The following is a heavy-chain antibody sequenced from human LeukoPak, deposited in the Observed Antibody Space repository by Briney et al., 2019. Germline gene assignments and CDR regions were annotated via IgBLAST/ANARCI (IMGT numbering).Heavy chain of an antibody. V-gene: IGHV4-59*13. CDR2: IYYSGST. D-gene: IGHD3-10*01. Sequence: SETLSLTCTVSGGSISSYYWSWIRQPPGKGLEWIGYIYYSGSTNYNPSLKSRVTISVDTSKNQFSLKLSSVTAADTAVYYCARCPFSGSNLRLHNWFDPWGQGTLVTVSS. CDR1: GGSISSYY. CDR3: ARCPFSGSNLRLHNWFDP. J-gene: IGHJ5*02.